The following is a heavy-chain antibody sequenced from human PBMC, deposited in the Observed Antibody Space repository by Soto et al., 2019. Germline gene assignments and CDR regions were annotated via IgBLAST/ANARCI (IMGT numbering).Heavy chain of an antibody. CDR3: EEGGGLPRYS. D-gene: IGHD1-26*01. CDR2: IYHSGST. J-gene: IGHJ4*02. CDR1: WGNIIDLY. Sequence: LQTPPLPYTVVWGNIIDLYCRWILQPPGKGLEWIGYIYHSGSTYYNPSLKSRVTISVDRSKNQFSLKLSSVTAADTEVYNCEEGGGLPRYSWGQGTLVTV. V-gene: IGHV4-30-2*01.